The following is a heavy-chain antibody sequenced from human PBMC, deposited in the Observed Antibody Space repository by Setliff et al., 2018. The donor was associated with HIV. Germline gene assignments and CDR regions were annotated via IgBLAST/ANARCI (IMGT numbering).Heavy chain of an antibody. CDR1: GGSISSSSYY. J-gene: IGHJ5*02. D-gene: IGHD6-13*01. CDR2: INYSGNT. Sequence: PSETLSLTCTVSGGSISSSSYYWGWIRQPPGKGLEWIGSINYSGNTYYKSSLKSRVTISVDTSKNQFSLKLSSVTAADTAVYYCARRQQLVRLFWFDPWGQGTLVTVSS. V-gene: IGHV4-39*01. CDR3: ARRQQLVRLFWFDP.